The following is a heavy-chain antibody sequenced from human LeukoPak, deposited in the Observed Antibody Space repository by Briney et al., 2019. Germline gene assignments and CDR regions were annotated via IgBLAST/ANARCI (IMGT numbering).Heavy chain of an antibody. CDR2: ISGSGSDI. V-gene: IGHV3-11*01. D-gene: IGHD2-8*01. Sequence: GGSLRLSCVVSGFSISDSYMTWIRQTPGKGLEWLAYISGSGSDIYFADPVKGRFTISRDNAKNSLYLQMNRLRPEDTALYYCSTDPRLLMYWGHGTLVTVSS. CDR1: GFSISDSY. CDR3: STDPRLLMY. J-gene: IGHJ4*01.